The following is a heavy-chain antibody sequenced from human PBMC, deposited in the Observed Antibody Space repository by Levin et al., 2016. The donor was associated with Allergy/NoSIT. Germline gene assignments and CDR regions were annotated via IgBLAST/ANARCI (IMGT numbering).Heavy chain of an antibody. Sequence: SVKVSCKASGGTFSSYAISWVRQAPGQGLEWMGGIIPIFGTANYAQKFQGRVTITADESTSTAYMELSSLRSEDTAVYYCARGPSADEGYYYYGMDVWGQGTTVTVSS. J-gene: IGHJ6*02. D-gene: IGHD5-24*01. V-gene: IGHV1-69*13. CDR2: IIPIFGTA. CDR1: GGTFSSYA. CDR3: ARGPSADEGYYYYGMDV.